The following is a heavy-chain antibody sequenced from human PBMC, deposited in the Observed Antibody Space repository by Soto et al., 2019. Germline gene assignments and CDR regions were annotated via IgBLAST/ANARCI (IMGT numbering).Heavy chain of an antibody. CDR3: GKGHSKWGRGDAFDI. J-gene: IGHJ3*02. D-gene: IGHD7-27*01. Sequence: GSQRLSSAASGFTFENYALNWVRQAQGKGLEWVSSISGTGGSTFYAGSAKGRFTISRDNSKNTLFLQMTSLRAEDTAVYYFGKGHSKWGRGDAFDIWGQGTMVTVSS. CDR1: GFTFENYA. CDR2: ISGTGGST. V-gene: IGHV3-23*01.